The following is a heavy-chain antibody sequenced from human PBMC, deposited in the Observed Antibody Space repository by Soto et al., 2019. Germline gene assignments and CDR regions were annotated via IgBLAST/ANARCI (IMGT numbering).Heavy chain of an antibody. CDR3: ARDVDPGLREPTGGDY. Sequence: QVQLVQSGAEVKKPGASVKVSCKASGYTFTSYAMHWVRQAPGQRLEWMGWINAGNGNTKYSQKFQGRVTITRDTSASTAYMELSSLRSEDTAVYYCARDVDPGLREPTGGDYWGQGTLVTVSS. J-gene: IGHJ4*02. D-gene: IGHD5-12*01. CDR1: GYTFTSYA. CDR2: INAGNGNT. V-gene: IGHV1-3*01.